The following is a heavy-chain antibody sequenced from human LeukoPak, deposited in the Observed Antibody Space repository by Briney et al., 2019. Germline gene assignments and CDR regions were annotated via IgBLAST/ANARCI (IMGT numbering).Heavy chain of an antibody. D-gene: IGHD1-26*01. J-gene: IGHJ3*02. Sequence: PGGSLRLSCAASGFTFSSYSMSWVRQAPGKGLEWVSSISSSSSYIYYADSVKGRFTISRDNAKNSLYLQMNSLRAEDTAVYYCARDLQSRATDAFDIWGQGTMVTVSS. V-gene: IGHV3-21*01. CDR3: ARDLQSRATDAFDI. CDR2: ISSSSSYI. CDR1: GFTFSSYS.